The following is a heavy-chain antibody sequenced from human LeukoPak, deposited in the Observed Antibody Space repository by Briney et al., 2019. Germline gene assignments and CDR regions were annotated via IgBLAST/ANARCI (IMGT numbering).Heavy chain of an antibody. Sequence: GGSLRLSCAASGFTFSSYGMHWVRQAPGKGLEWVAFIRYDGSNKYYADSVKGRFTISRDNSKNTLDLQMNSLRPEDTAVYYCGRVHSSSWYCCSDYWGQGTLVTVSS. CDR2: IRYDGSNK. J-gene: IGHJ4*02. D-gene: IGHD3-22*01. CDR3: GRVHSSSWYCCSDY. V-gene: IGHV3-30*02. CDR1: GFTFSSYG.